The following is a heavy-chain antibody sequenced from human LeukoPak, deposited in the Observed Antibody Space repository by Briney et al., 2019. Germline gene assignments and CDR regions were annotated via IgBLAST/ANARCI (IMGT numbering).Heavy chain of an antibody. CDR1: GGTFSSYA. D-gene: IGHD1-1*01. CDR2: IIPILGIA. V-gene: IGHV1-69*04. J-gene: IGHJ4*02. Sequence: ASVKVSCKASGGTFSSYAISWVRQAPGQGLEWMGRIIPILGIANYAQKFQGRVTITADKSTSTAYMELSSLRSEDTAVYYCARGAMKRSTTYYFDYWGQGTLVTVSS. CDR3: ARGAMKRSTTYYFDY.